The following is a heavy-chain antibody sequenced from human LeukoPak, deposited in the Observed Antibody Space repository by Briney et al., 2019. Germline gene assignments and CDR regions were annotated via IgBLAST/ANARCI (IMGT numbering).Heavy chain of an antibody. J-gene: IGHJ4*02. CDR3: ARDMLDYGDYVWAFDY. Sequence: SETLSLTCTVSGGSISSSSYYWGWIRQPPGKGLEWIGSIYYSGSTYYNPSLKSRVTISVDTSKNQFSLKLSSVTAADTAVYYCARDMLDYGDYVWAFDYWGQGTLVTVSS. V-gene: IGHV4-39*07. CDR1: GGSISSSSYY. CDR2: IYYSGST. D-gene: IGHD4-17*01.